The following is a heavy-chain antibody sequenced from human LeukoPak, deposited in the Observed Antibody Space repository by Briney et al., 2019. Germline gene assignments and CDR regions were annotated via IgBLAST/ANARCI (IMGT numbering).Heavy chain of an antibody. CDR2: INHSGST. CDR1: GGSFSGYY. Sequence: SETLSLTCAVYGGSFSGYYWSWIRQPPGKGLEWIGEINHSGSTNYNPSLKSRVTISVDTSKNQFSLKLSSVTAADTAVYYCARHSPRPLDYWGQGTLVTVSS. V-gene: IGHV4-34*01. J-gene: IGHJ4*02. D-gene: IGHD6-13*01. CDR3: ARHSPRPLDY.